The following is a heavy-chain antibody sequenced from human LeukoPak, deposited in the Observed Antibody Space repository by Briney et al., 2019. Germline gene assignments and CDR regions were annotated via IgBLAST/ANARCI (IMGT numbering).Heavy chain of an antibody. D-gene: IGHD2-15*01. CDR2: IYYSGST. CDR1: GVSISSYY. V-gene: IGHV4-59*01. J-gene: IGHJ3*02. CDR3: ARDARGWYDAFDI. Sequence: SETLSLTCTVSGVSISSYYWSWIRQPPGKGLEWIGYIYYSGSTNYNPSLKSRVTISVDTSKNQFSLKLSSVTAADTAVYYCARDARGWYDAFDIWGQGTMVTVSS.